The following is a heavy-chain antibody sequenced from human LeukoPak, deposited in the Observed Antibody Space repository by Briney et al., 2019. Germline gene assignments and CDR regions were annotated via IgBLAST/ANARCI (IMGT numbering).Heavy chain of an antibody. J-gene: IGHJ5*01. CDR3: ARDNWFDC. Sequence: PGGSLRLSCAASGFTFSSYAMTWVRLAPGKGLEWVSYISPSSSTIYYADSVKGRFTTSRDNAKNSLYLQMNSLRDEDAAVYYCARDNWFDCWGQGTLVTVSS. CDR1: GFTFSSYA. V-gene: IGHV3-48*02. CDR2: ISPSSSTI.